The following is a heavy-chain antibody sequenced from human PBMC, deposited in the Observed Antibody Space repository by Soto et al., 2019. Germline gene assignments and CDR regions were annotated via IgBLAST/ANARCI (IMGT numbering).Heavy chain of an antibody. J-gene: IGHJ4*02. CDR3: ARVSSGYNIALDY. Sequence: GGSLRLSCAASGFNFSFYSMNWVRQAPGKGLEWVSSISSSSSYIYYADSVKGRFTISRGNAKNSLYLQMNSLRAEDTAVYYCARVSSGYNIALDYWGQGTLVTVSS. D-gene: IGHD3-22*01. V-gene: IGHV3-21*01. CDR1: GFNFSFYS. CDR2: ISSSSSYI.